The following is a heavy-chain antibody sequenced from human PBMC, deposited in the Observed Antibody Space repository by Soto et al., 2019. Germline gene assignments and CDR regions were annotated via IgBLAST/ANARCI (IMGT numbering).Heavy chain of an antibody. CDR1: GGSINSGGYY. V-gene: IGHV4-31*03. CDR2: IYYNGNS. D-gene: IGHD1-26*01. J-gene: IGHJ4*02. Sequence: QVQLQESGPGLVKPSQSLSLTCTVSGGSINSGGYYWSWIRQHPGKGLEWIGYIYYNGNSNYNPSLRIRHTMSVDTSKNQFSLKLNSVTADDTAVYYCARAWYGGSDSLDYCGQGTLVTVSS. CDR3: ARAWYGGSDSLDY.